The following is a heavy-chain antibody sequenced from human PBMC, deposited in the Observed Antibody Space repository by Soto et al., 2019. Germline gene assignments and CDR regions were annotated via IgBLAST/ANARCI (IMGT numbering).Heavy chain of an antibody. D-gene: IGHD3-22*01. CDR1: GGTFSSYA. V-gene: IGHV1-69*01. Sequence: QVQLVQSGAEVMKPGSSVKVSCKASGGTFSSYAISWVRQAPGQGLEWMGGIIPIFGTANYAQKFQGRVTMTADESTSTAYMELSSVRSEDTAVYYCASGERGCCYYNHYADYGMDLWGQGTTVIVSS. CDR2: IIPIFGTA. J-gene: IGHJ6*02. CDR3: ASGERGCCYYNHYADYGMDL.